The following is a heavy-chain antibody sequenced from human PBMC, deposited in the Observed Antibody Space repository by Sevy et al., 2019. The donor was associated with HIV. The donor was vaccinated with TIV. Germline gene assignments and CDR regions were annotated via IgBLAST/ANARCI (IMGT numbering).Heavy chain of an antibody. D-gene: IGHD2-15*01. J-gene: IGHJ5*01. V-gene: IGHV4-4*07. CDR3: ARVGYGPNCSGGSCYFHWFDS. Sequence: SETLSLTCTVSGGSISSYYWSWIRQPAGKGLEWIGRIYTTGSTNYNPSLKSRVTMSVDTSKNQFSLKLSSVTAADTAVYYCARVGYGPNCSGGSCYFHWFDSWGQGTLVTVSS. CDR2: IYTTGST. CDR1: GGSISSYY.